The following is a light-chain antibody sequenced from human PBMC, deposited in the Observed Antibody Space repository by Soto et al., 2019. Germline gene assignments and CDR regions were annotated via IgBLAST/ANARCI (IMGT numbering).Light chain of an antibody. V-gene: IGLV2-14*01. J-gene: IGLJ1*01. Sequence: QSALTQPASVSGSPGQSITISCTGTSSDVGGYKYVSWFQQHPGKAPKLMISEVTNRPSGVSDRFSGSKSGNTASLTISGLQPEDDADYYCSSFTSNNSGYFVFGTGTKLTVL. CDR3: SSFTSNNSGYFV. CDR1: SSDVGGYKY. CDR2: EVT.